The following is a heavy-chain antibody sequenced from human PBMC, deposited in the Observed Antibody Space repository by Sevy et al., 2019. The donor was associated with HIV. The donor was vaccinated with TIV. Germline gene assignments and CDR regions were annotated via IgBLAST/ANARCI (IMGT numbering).Heavy chain of an antibody. Sequence: GGSLRLSCAASGFTFSSYWMSWVRQAPGKGLEWVANIIQDGSEKYNVDSVRGRFTTSRVNAKNSVYLQMNSLRAEDMAVYYCARVKYSSSYFDYWGQGTLVTVSS. CDR3: ARVKYSSSYFDY. CDR1: GFTFSSYW. V-gene: IGHV3-7*03. J-gene: IGHJ4*02. D-gene: IGHD6-19*01. CDR2: IIQDGSEK.